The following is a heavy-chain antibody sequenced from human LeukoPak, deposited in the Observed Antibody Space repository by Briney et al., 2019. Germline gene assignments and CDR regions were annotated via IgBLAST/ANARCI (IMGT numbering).Heavy chain of an antibody. CDR2: TNPKSGNT. J-gene: IGHJ4*02. D-gene: IGHD1-26*01. CDR1: VYNFTSYD. CDR3: ARVTGSIDY. V-gene: IGHV1-8*01. Sequence: GASVKVSCKASVYNFTSYDINWVRQATGQGLEWMGWTNPKSGNTGYAQKFQGRVTMTRSTSISTAYMELSSLRSEDTAVYYCARVTGSIDYWGQGTLVTVSS.